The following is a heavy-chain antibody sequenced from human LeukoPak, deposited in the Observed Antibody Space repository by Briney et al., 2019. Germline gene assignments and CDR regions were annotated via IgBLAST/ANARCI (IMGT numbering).Heavy chain of an antibody. CDR3: ARGNRTQDY. CDR1: GGSFSGYY. Sequence: SETLSLTCAVYGGSFSGYYWSWIRQPPGKGLEWIGEINHSGSTNYNPSLKSRVTISVDTSKNQFSLKLSSVTAADTAVYYCARGNRTQDYWGQGTLVTVPS. J-gene: IGHJ4*02. CDR2: INHSGST. V-gene: IGHV4-34*01.